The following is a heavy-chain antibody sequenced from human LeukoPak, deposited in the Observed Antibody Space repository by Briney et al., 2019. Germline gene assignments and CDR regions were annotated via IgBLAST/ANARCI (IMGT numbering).Heavy chain of an antibody. Sequence: SESLSLTCAVYGGSFSGYYWSWVRQPPGKGLEWVGKINHMGSTNYNPSLKSRVTISVDTSKNQFSRKLSSVTAADTAVYYCARRPSYDSSGYPPDYWGQGTLVTVSS. CDR3: ARRPSYDSSGYPPDY. CDR1: GGSFSGYY. CDR2: INHMGST. V-gene: IGHV4-34*01. J-gene: IGHJ4*02. D-gene: IGHD3-22*01.